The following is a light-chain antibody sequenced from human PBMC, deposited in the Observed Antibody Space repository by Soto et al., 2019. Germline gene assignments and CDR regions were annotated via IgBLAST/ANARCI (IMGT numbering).Light chain of an antibody. V-gene: IGLV2-14*01. CDR3: SSYTATSTLPI. Sequence: QSVLTQPASVSGSPGQSITISCTGTSXDVGDYDFVSWYQHYPGKAPQLMIFEVSYRASGVSNRFSGSKSGNTASLTISGLQAEDEADYYCSSYTATSTLPIFGTGTKVTVL. CDR1: SXDVGDYDF. J-gene: IGLJ1*01. CDR2: EVS.